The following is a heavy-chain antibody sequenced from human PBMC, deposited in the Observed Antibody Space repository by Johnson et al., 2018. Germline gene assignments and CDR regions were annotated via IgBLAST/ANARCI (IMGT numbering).Heavy chain of an antibody. D-gene: IGHD3-16*01. CDR3: ARRAPLTNSWGYAFDI. J-gene: IGHJ3*02. CDR2: IYIDGST. V-gene: IGHV3-66*02. Sequence: VQLQESGGGLVQPGGSLRLSCGASGFTVSSNFISWVRQAPGKGLEWVSVIYIDGSTYYADSVKGRFTISRDTSKNPLYLQMKSLRPEDTAFYYCARRAPLTNSWGYAFDIWGQGTMVPVSS. CDR1: GFTVSSNF.